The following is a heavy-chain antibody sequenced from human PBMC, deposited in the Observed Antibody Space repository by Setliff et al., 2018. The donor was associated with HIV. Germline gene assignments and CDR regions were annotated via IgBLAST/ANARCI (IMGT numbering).Heavy chain of an antibody. CDR2: ISGYNGKT. Sequence: GASVKVSCKASGYTFTNYGINWVRQAPGLGLEWMGWISGYNGKTEYAQRFQDRVTMTTDTSTNTVYMEMRRLTSDDTAVYYCAREGVPTVDEEWYYFDQWGQGTLVTVS. D-gene: IGHD3-3*01. CDR1: GYTFTNYG. V-gene: IGHV1-18*01. J-gene: IGHJ4*02. CDR3: AREGVPTVDEEWYYFDQ.